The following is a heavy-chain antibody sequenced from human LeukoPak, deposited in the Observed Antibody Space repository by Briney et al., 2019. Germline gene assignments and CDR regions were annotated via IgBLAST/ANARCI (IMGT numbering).Heavy chain of an antibody. CDR3: AKTGFEGGSSWPHFDY. D-gene: IGHD6-13*01. CDR2: ISGSGGST. V-gene: IGHV3-23*01. J-gene: IGHJ4*02. CDR1: GFTFSSYA. Sequence: TGGSLRLSCAASGFTFSSYAMSWVRQAPGKGLEWVSAISGSGGSTYYADSVKGRFTISRDNSKNTLYLQMNSLRAEDTAVYYCAKTGFEGGSSWPHFDYWGQGTLVTVSS.